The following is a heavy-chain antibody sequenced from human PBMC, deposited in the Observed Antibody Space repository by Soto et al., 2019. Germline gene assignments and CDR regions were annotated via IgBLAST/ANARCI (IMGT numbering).Heavy chain of an antibody. CDR3: AKDPWGEPPSIALYI. Sequence: PGCSQRLSCAASAFAFSSYAMSWVRQAPGKGLEWVSAISGSGGSTYYADSVQGRFTISRDNSKNTLYLQMNSLRAEDTAVYYCAKDPWGEPPSIALYILGQGTMVTVSS. V-gene: IGHV3-23*01. D-gene: IGHD3-16*01. CDR2: ISGSGGST. CDR1: AFAFSSYA. J-gene: IGHJ3*02.